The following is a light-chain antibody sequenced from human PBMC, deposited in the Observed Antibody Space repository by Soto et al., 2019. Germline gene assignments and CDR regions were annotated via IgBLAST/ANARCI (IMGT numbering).Light chain of an antibody. CDR1: SSDVGGYNY. Sequence: QSALTQPPSASGSPGQSVTISCTGTSSDVGGYNYVSWYQHHPGKAPKLMIYEVTKRPSGVPYRFSGSKSGNTASLTVSGLQAEDEADYFCTSYAGSNIHYVFGTGTKVTVL. J-gene: IGLJ1*01. CDR2: EVT. V-gene: IGLV2-8*01. CDR3: TSYAGSNIHYV.